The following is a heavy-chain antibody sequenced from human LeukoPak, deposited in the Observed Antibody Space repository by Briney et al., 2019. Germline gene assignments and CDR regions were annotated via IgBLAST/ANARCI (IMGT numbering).Heavy chain of an antibody. CDR2: INPNSGGT. J-gene: IGHJ4*02. CDR1: GYTFTSYY. Sequence: ASVKVSCKASGYTFTSYYMHWVRQAPGQGLEWMGWINPNSGGTNYAQTFQGRVTMTRDTSISTAYMELSRLRSDDTAVFYCARGRGSTSSNFDYWGQGNLVTVSS. V-gene: IGHV1-2*02. D-gene: IGHD2-2*01. CDR3: ARGRGSTSSNFDY.